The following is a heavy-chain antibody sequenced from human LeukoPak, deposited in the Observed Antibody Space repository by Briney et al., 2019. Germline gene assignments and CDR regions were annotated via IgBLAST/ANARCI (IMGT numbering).Heavy chain of an antibody. CDR1: GYTFTGYY. Sequence: ASVKVSCKASGYTFTGYYIHWVRQAPGQGLEWMGWVIPSSGDTNYAQKFQGRVTMTRDTSISTAYMELSRLRSDDTAVYYCARGHYYYTLDVWGLGTTVTVSS. CDR3: ARGHYYYTLDV. CDR2: VIPSSGDT. J-gene: IGHJ6*02. V-gene: IGHV1-2*02.